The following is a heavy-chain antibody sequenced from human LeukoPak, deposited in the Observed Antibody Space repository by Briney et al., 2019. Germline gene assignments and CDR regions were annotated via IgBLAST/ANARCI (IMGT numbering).Heavy chain of an antibody. CDR3: ARHPLIAAVDY. CDR1: GGSVSSGSYY. V-gene: IGHV4-61*01. J-gene: IGHJ4*02. D-gene: IGHD6-13*01. CDR2: IYYSGST. Sequence: SETLSLTCTVSGGSVSSGSYYWSWIRQPPGKGLEWIGYIYYSGSTNYNPSLKSRVTISVDTSKNQFSLKLSPVTAADTAVYYCARHPLIAAVDYWGQGTLVTVSS.